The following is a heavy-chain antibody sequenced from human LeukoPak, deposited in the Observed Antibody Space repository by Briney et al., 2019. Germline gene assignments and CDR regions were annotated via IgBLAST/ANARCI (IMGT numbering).Heavy chain of an antibody. CDR2: INAGNGNT. Sequence: ASVKVSCKASGYTFTSYAMHWVRQAPGQRLEWMGWINAGNGNTKYSQKFQGRVTITRDTSASTAYMELSSLRSEDTAVYYCARDPRFLNWFDPWGQGTLVTVSS. CDR1: GYTFTSYA. CDR3: ARDPRFLNWFDP. V-gene: IGHV1-3*01. J-gene: IGHJ5*02. D-gene: IGHD3-3*01.